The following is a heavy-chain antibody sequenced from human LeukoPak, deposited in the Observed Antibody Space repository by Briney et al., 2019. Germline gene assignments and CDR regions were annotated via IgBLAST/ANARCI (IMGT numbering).Heavy chain of an antibody. J-gene: IGHJ6*04. CDR2: IKEDGGEK. D-gene: IGHD3-10*02. Sequence: GGSLRLSCATSGFTFSSYGMSWVRQAPGKGLEWVANIKEDGGEKFHVDSVKGRFTISRDNAKNSLYLQMNSLRAEDTAVYYCAELGITMIGGVWGKGTTVTISS. V-gene: IGHV3-7*01. CDR1: GFTFSSYG. CDR3: AELGITMIGGV.